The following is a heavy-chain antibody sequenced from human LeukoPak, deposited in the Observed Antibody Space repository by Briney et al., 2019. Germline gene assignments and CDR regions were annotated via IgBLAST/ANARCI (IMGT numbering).Heavy chain of an antibody. V-gene: IGHV4-30-2*01. Sequence: SETLSLTCTVSGGSVSSGSYYWSWIRQPPGKGLEWIGYIYHSGSTYYNPSLKSRVTISVDRSKNQFSLKLSSVTAADTAVYYCAREQLAGWFDYWGQGTLVTVSS. CDR3: AREQLAGWFDY. D-gene: IGHD6-6*01. CDR2: IYHSGST. CDR1: GGSVSSGSYY. J-gene: IGHJ4*02.